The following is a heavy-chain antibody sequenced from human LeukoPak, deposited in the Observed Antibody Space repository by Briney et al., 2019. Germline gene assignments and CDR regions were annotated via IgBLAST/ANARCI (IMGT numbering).Heavy chain of an antibody. CDR3: ARADGYSSSPFDY. CDR1: GYTFTGYY. CDR2: INPNSGGT. Sequence: ASVKVSCKASGYTFTGYYMHWVRQAPGQGLEWMGWINPNSGGTNYAQKFQGRVTMTRDTSISTAYMELSRLRSDDTAVYYCARADGYSSSPFDYWGQRTLVTVSS. D-gene: IGHD6-6*01. V-gene: IGHV1-2*02. J-gene: IGHJ4*02.